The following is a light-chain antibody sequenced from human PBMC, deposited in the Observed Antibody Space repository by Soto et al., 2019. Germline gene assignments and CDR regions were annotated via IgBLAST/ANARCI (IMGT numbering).Light chain of an antibody. V-gene: IGKV1-5*01. CDR3: QQYSVYWT. CDR2: DAS. Sequence: DIQMTQSPSTLSASVGDRVTITCRASQSISSWLAWYQQKPGKAPKLLIYDASNLESGVPSRFSGSGSGTEFTLTISSLQPDDFATYYCQQYSVYWTFGQGTKVDIK. CDR1: QSISSW. J-gene: IGKJ1*01.